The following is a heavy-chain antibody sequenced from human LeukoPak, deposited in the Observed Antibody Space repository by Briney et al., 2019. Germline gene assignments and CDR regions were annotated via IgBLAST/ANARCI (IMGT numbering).Heavy chain of an antibody. CDR3: ARSSVTIFGPGQLNWFDP. CDR1: GYTFTSYY. Sequence: SVKVSCKTSGYTFTSYYMHWVRQAPGQGLEWMGIINPSGGSTSYAQKFQGRVTMTRDTSTSTVYMELSSLRSEDTAVYYCARSSVTIFGPGQLNWFDPWGQGTLVTVSS. CDR2: INPSGGST. V-gene: IGHV1-46*01. J-gene: IGHJ5*02. D-gene: IGHD3-3*01.